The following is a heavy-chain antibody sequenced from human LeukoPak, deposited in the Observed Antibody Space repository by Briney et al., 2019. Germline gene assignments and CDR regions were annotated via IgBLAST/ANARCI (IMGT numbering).Heavy chain of an antibody. CDR2: IWYDGSNK. V-gene: IGHV3-33*01. CDR3: ARDSGSYYGAFDT. J-gene: IGHJ3*02. CDR1: GFTFSSYG. Sequence: GGSLRLSCAASGFTFSSYGMHWVRQAPGKGLEWVAVIWYDGSNKYYADSVKGRFTISRDNSKNTLYLQMNSLRAEDTAVYYCARDSGSYYGAFDTWGQGTMVTVSS. D-gene: IGHD1-26*01.